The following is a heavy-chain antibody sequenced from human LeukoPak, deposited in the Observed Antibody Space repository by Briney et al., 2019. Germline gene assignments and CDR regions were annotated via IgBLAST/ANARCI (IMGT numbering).Heavy chain of an antibody. CDR2: IIPILGKA. D-gene: IGHD1-26*01. V-gene: IGHV1-69*04. CDR3: ARAGGPPQNNWFDP. CDR1: GGTFSSYA. J-gene: IGHJ5*02. Sequence: GASVKVSCKASGGTFSSYAISWVRQAPGQGLEWMGRIIPILGKANYAQKFQGRVTITADKSTSTAYMELSSLRSEDTAVYYCARAGGPPQNNWFDPWGQGTLVTVSS.